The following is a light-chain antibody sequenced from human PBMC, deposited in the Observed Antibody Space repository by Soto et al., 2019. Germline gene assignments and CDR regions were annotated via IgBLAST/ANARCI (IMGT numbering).Light chain of an antibody. CDR1: QGISSY. Sequence: DIPLTQSPSFLSASVGDRVTITCRASQGISSYLAWYQQKPGKAPKLLIYAASTLQSGVPSRFSGSGSGTEFTLTISRLQPEDFATYYCQQLNSYPHFGQGTRLEIK. J-gene: IGKJ5*01. V-gene: IGKV1-9*01. CDR3: QQLNSYPH. CDR2: AAS.